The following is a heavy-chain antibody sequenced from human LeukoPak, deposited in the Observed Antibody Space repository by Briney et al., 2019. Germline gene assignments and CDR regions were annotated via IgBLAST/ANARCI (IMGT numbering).Heavy chain of an antibody. Sequence: ASVKVSCKASGYTFTSYGISWVRQAPGQGLEWMGWISAYNGNTNYAQKLQGRVTMTTDTSTITAYMELRSRRSDDTAVYYCARRIWFGDYYGMDFWGQGTTVIVS. V-gene: IGHV1-18*01. CDR3: ARRIWFGDYYGMDF. J-gene: IGHJ6*02. CDR2: ISAYNGNT. D-gene: IGHD3-10*01. CDR1: GYTFTSYG.